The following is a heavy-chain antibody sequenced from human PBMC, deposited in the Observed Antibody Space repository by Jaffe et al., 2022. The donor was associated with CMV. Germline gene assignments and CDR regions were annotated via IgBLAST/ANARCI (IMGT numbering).Heavy chain of an antibody. D-gene: IGHD1-26*01. V-gene: IGHV3-21*01. CDR3: ARDAYPGGARHSYVDT. Sequence: EVQLVESGGGLVKPGGSLRLSCVASGFSFSPYSMTWVRQAPGKGLEWVSYISGSGYYIFYTDSVKGRFTVSRDNAKNSVYLQMNSLRAEDTAVYFCARDAYPGGARHSYVDTWGQGTLVTVSS. CDR1: GFSFSPYS. J-gene: IGHJ5*02. CDR2: ISGSGYYI.